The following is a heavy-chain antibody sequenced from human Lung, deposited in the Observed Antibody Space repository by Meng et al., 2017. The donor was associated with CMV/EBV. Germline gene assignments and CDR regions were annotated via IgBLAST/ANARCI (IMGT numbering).Heavy chain of an antibody. Sequence: SXAASGFTFSSYWMSWVRQAPGKGLEWVANIKQDGSEIYFVDSVKGRFTISRDNAKNSLYLQMNSLRAEDTAVYYCARGEWQQLVEYFFDYCGQGTLVXVSS. J-gene: IGHJ4*02. V-gene: IGHV3-7*01. D-gene: IGHD6-13*01. CDR3: ARGEWQQLVEYFFDY. CDR1: GFTFSSYW. CDR2: IKQDGSEI.